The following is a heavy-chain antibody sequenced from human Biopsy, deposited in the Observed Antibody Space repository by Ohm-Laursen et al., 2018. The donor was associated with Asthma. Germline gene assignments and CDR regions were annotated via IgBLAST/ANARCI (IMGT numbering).Heavy chain of an antibody. CDR3: ARPRWGPYGY. Sequence: SLRLSCTASGSTFGDYCMSWVRQVPGQGLEWVANIKHDGSEKNHADSLKGRFTISRDNAKNLLFLQMNSLRDEDTAVYYCARPRWGPYGYWGQGTLVTVSS. D-gene: IGHD4-17*01. CDR1: GSTFGDYC. J-gene: IGHJ4*02. CDR2: IKHDGSEK. V-gene: IGHV3-7*01.